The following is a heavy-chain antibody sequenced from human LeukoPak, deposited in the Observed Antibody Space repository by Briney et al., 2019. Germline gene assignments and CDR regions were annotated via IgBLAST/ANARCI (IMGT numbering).Heavy chain of an antibody. CDR3: ARVRSDYAGFDI. CDR1: GYTFTSYA. V-gene: IGHV1-2*06. D-gene: IGHD5-12*01. CDR2: INPNSGGT. J-gene: IGHJ3*02. Sequence: GASVKVSCKASGYTFTSYAMHWVRQAPGQGLEWMGRINPNSGGTNYAQKFQGRVTMTRDTSISTAYMELSRLRSDDTAVYYCARVRSDYAGFDIWGQGTMVTVSS.